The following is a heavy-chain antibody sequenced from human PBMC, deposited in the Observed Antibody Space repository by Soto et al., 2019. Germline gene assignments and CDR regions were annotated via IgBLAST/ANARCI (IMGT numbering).Heavy chain of an antibody. CDR1: GGTFSSYA. Sequence: SVKVSCKASGGTFSSYAISWVRQAPGQGLEWMGGIIPIFGTANYAQKFQGRVTITADESTSTAYMELSSLRSEDTAVYYCARTYAVGSYYYYGMDVWGQGTTVTVSS. CDR2: IIPIFGTA. V-gene: IGHV1-69*13. J-gene: IGHJ6*02. D-gene: IGHD2-8*01. CDR3: ARTYAVGSYYYYGMDV.